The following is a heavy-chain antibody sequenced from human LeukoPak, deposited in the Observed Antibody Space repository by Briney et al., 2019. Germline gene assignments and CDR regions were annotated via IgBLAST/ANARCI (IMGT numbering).Heavy chain of an antibody. CDR3: ARAGTYDTIAYYYDY. Sequence: PSETLSLTCTVSAGSITGNYWSWIRQPPGKGLEWIGYIYYSGSTSYHLSLKSRVTLSVDTSKNQFSLKLRSVTAADTAVYFCARAGTYDTIAYYYDYWGQGTLVTVSA. J-gene: IGHJ4*02. D-gene: IGHD3-22*01. CDR1: AGSITGNY. CDR2: IYYSGST. V-gene: IGHV4-59*01.